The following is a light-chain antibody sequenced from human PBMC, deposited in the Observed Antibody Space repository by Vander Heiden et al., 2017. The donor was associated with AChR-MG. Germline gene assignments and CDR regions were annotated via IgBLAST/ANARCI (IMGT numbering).Light chain of an antibody. CDR2: SSN. V-gene: IGLV1-44*01. CDR1: SSNIGSNT. Sequence: QSVLTQPPSASGTPGQRVTISCSGSSSNIGSNTVNWYQQVPGMAPKPLVYSSNQRPSGVPDRFSGSKSGTSASLAISGLQSEDEADYYCAAWDDSLNGVVFGGGTKLTVL. CDR3: AAWDDSLNGVV. J-gene: IGLJ2*01.